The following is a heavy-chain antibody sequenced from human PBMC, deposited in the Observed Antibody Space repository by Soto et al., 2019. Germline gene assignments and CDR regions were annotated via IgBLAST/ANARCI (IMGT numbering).Heavy chain of an antibody. CDR3: ANGVPYGDYRTANLGYYYGMDV. Sequence: GGSLRLSCAASGFSFSDYSMNWVRQAPGKGLEWVSAISGSGGSTYYADSVKGRFTISRDNSKNTLYLQMNSLRAEDTAVYYCANGVPYGDYRTANLGYYYGMDVWGQGTTVTVSS. V-gene: IGHV3-23*01. CDR2: ISGSGGST. J-gene: IGHJ6*02. D-gene: IGHD4-17*01. CDR1: GFSFSDYS.